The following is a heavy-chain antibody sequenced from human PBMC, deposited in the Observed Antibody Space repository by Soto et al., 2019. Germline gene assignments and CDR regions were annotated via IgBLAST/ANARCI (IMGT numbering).Heavy chain of an antibody. Sequence: GASVKVSCKASGYTFTSYDINWVRQATGQGLEWMGWMNPNSGNTGYAQKFQGRVTMTRDTSTSTVYMELSSLRSEDTAVYYCAREQNHYYDSSGQPRLYYYYGMDVWGQGTTVTVSS. J-gene: IGHJ6*02. CDR3: AREQNHYYDSSGQPRLYYYYGMDV. CDR2: MNPNSGNT. CDR1: GYTFTSYD. V-gene: IGHV1-8*01. D-gene: IGHD3-22*01.